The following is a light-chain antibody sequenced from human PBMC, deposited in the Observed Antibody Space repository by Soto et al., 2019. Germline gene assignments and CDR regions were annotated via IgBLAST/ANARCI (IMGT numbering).Light chain of an antibody. CDR3: ASYTTSSTYV. J-gene: IGLJ1*01. CDR1: SSDVGGYSY. Sequence: QSALTQPASVSGSPGQSIAIYCTGTSSDVGGYSYVSWYQQQPGKAPKLVISDVSNRPSGVSDRFSGSKSGNTASLTIAGLQTEDKADYYCASYTTSSTYVFGAGTKVTVL. CDR2: DVS. V-gene: IGLV2-14*01.